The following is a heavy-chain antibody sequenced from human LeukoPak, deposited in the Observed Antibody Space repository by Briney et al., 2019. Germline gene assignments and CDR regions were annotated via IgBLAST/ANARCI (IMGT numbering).Heavy chain of an antibody. CDR3: ARGYTYDSSGYYVGDAFDI. CDR2: FSYSGSA. J-gene: IGHJ3*02. D-gene: IGHD3-22*01. Sequence: PSETLSLTCTVSGASITSYYWSWIRQPPGKGLEWIGFFSYSGSANYNPSLKSRVTISVDTSKNQFSLKLSSVTAADTAVYYCARGYTYDSSGYYVGDAFDIWGQGTMVTVSS. CDR1: GASITSYY. V-gene: IGHV4-59*12.